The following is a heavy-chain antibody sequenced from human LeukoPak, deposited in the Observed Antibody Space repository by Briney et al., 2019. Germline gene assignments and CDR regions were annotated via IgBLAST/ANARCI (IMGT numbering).Heavy chain of an antibody. D-gene: IGHD2-15*01. CDR2: INDSGST. V-gene: IGHV4-34*01. Sequence: SETLSLTCAVYSGSFSGYYWTWIRRPPGKGLEWIAEINDSGSTNYNPSLKSRLTISVDTSKNQFSLKLSSVAAADTAVYYCARGDPSRYCSGGRCYSVQLWFDYWGQGTLVTVSS. CDR1: SGSFSGYY. CDR3: ARGDPSRYCSGGRCYSVQLWFDY. J-gene: IGHJ4*02.